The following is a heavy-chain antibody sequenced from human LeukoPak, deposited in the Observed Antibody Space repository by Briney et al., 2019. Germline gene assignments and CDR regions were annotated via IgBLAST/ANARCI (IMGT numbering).Heavy chain of an antibody. CDR3: ARGPRNYGDYYYYGMDV. CDR2: IYYSGST. D-gene: IGHD4-17*01. J-gene: IGHJ6*02. V-gene: IGHV4-59*01. Sequence: SETLSLTCTVSGGSISSYYWSWTRQPPGKGLEWIGYIYYSGSTNYNPSLKSRVTISVDTSKNQFSLKLSSVTAADTAVYYCARGPRNYGDYYYYGMDVWGQGTTVTVSS. CDR1: GGSISSYY.